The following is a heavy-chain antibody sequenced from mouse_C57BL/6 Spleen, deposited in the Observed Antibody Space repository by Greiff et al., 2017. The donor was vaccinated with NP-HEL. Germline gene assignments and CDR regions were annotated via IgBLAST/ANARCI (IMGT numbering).Heavy chain of an antibody. Sequence: QVQLQQPGAELVRPGSSVKLSCKASGYTFTSYWMHWVKQRPIQGLEWIGNIDPSDSETHYNQKFKDKATLTVDKSSSTAYMQLSSLTSEDSAVYYCARTGGGVVFDYWGQGTTLTVSS. J-gene: IGHJ2*01. CDR1: GYTFTSYW. V-gene: IGHV1-52*01. CDR3: ARTGGGVVFDY. D-gene: IGHD4-1*01. CDR2: IDPSDSET.